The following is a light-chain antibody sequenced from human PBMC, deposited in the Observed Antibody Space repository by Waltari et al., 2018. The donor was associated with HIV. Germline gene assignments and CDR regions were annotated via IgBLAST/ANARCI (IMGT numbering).Light chain of an antibody. CDR1: QAITSY. J-gene: IGKJ2*01. Sequence: DIQLTQSPSFMSPSVGDSVTITCRASQAITSYLAWYQQKLGKAPKLLIYSASTLERGVPSRFSGGGSETEFSLTISSLQPEDSATYSCQQLHTYPFTFGQGTKLEIK. V-gene: IGKV1-9*01. CDR2: SAS. CDR3: QQLHTYPFT.